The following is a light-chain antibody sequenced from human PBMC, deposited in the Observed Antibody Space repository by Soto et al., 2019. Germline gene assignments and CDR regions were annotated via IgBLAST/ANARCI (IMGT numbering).Light chain of an antibody. CDR1: QSTGRW. CDR3: QHYNTNLIT. CDR2: KAS. V-gene: IGKV1-5*03. J-gene: IGKJ5*01. Sequence: DMQMTQSPSTLSASVGDRVTITCRASQSTGRWLAWYQQKPGKAPKLLIYKASTLESGVPSRFSVSGSGTEFTLTISSLQPDDFANYYCQHYNTNLITFGQGTRLEIK.